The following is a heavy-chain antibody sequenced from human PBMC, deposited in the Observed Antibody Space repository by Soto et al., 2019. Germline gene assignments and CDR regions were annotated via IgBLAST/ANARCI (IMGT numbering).Heavy chain of an antibody. J-gene: IGHJ4*02. CDR2: ISAYNGNT. D-gene: IGHD3-22*01. Sequence: ASVKVSCKASGYTFTSYGISWVRQAPGQGLEWMGWISAYNGNTNYAQKLQGRVTMTTDTSTSTAYMELRSLRSDDTAVYYCARVRRHYYDSSGDYYFDYWGQGTLVTVPQ. V-gene: IGHV1-18*01. CDR3: ARVRRHYYDSSGDYYFDY. CDR1: GYTFTSYG.